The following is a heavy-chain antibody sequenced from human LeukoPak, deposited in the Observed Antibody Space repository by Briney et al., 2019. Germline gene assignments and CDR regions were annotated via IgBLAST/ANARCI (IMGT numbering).Heavy chain of an antibody. Sequence: PSETLSLTCSVSGGSFSNYYWSWIRQPPGKGLEWVGFIYYSGTTDYNPSLKSRVTISVDTSKNQFSLKLGSVTAADTAVYYCARGQAILTGYQYNWFDPWGQGTLVTVSS. J-gene: IGHJ5*02. CDR3: ARGQAILTGYQYNWFDP. CDR2: IYYSGTT. V-gene: IGHV4-59*12. D-gene: IGHD3-9*01. CDR1: GGSFSNYY.